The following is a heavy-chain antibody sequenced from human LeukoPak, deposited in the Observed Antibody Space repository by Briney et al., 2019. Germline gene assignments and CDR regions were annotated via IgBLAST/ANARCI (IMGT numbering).Heavy chain of an antibody. V-gene: IGHV1-2*02. CDR1: GYTFTGYY. Sequence: ASVKVSCKASGYTFTGYYMHWVRQAPGQGLEWMGWINPNAGGTNYAQKFQGRVTMTRDTSISTAYMELSRLRPDDTAVYYCATLYGDYVSSDYWGQGTLVTVSS. CDR3: ATLYGDYVSSDY. J-gene: IGHJ4*02. D-gene: IGHD4-17*01. CDR2: INPNAGGT.